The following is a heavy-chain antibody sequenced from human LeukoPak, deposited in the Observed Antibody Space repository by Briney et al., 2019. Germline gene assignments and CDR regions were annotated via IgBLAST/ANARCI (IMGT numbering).Heavy chain of an antibody. J-gene: IGHJ6*02. CDR2: INHSGSA. V-gene: IGHV4-34*01. Sequence: SETLSLTCAVYGGSFSGYYWSWIRQPPGKGLEWIGEINHSGSANYNPSLKSRVTISVDTSKNQFSLKLSSVTAADTAVYYCARGSSSSWYPYYYYGMDVWGQGTMVTVSS. D-gene: IGHD6-13*01. CDR1: GGSFSGYY. CDR3: ARGSSSSWYPYYYYGMDV.